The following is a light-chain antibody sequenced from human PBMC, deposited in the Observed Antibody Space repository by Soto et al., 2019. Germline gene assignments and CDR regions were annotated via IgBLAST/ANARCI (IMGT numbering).Light chain of an antibody. CDR3: QQYHSYYPWT. J-gene: IGKJ1*01. CDR2: DAS. CDR1: QSISRW. V-gene: IGKV1-5*01. Sequence: DNQMTQSPTTLSASGGDRVTITCRASQSISRWLAWYQQKPGKAPKLPIYDASNLESGVPSRFSGSGSGTDFSLTISSLQPDDFATYYCQQYHSYYPWTFGQGTKVDIK.